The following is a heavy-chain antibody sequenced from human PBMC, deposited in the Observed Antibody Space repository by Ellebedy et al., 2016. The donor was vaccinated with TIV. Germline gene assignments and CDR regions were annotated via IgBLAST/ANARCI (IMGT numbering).Heavy chain of an antibody. CDR3: ARKALSYDHSFDY. V-gene: IGHV4-59*01. D-gene: IGHD3-22*01. CDR2: IYYGGDI. J-gene: IGHJ4*02. CDR1: GASITSYY. Sequence: MPSETLSLTCTVSGASITSYYWSWIRQPPGKGLQWIANIYYGGDIGYNPSLKSRATISLDTSKSQFSLRLSSVTAADTAIYSCARKALSYDHSFDYWGQGLLVTVSS.